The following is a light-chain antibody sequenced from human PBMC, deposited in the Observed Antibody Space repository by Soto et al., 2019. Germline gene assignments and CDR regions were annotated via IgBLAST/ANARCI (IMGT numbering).Light chain of an antibody. V-gene: IGKV3-15*01. CDR1: QSISTE. CDR3: QQGHSWPLS. CDR2: SAS. J-gene: IGKJ2*01. Sequence: EIVMTQSPATLSVSPGERATLSCRASQSISTELAWYQQKPGQPPSLLIYSASTRATGVPARFTGSGSGSEFTLTIRGLQSEDFAVSYCQQGHSWPLSFGQWT.